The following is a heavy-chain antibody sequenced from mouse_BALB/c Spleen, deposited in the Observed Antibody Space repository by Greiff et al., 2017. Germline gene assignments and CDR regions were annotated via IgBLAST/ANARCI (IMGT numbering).Heavy chain of an antibody. CDR1: GYSITSDYA. J-gene: IGHJ1*01. CDR3: ANLGTVERYFDV. V-gene: IGHV3-2*02. D-gene: IGHD1-1*01. CDR2: ISYSGST. Sequence: EVQLQESGPGLVKPSQSLSLTCTVTGYSITSDYAWNWIRQFPGNKLEWMGYISYSGSTSYNPSLKSRISITRDTSKNQFFLQLNSVTTEDTATYYCANLGTVERYFDVWGAGTTVTVSS.